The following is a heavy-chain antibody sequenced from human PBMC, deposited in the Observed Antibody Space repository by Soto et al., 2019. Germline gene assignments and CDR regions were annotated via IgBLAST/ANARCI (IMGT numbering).Heavy chain of an antibody. D-gene: IGHD3-22*01. CDR1: GFTFSSYG. CDR3: ARQYYYDSSGYYYGLDAFDI. V-gene: IGHV3-33*01. CDR2: IWYDGSNK. Sequence: GGSLRLSCAASGFTFSSYGVHWVRQAPGKGLEWVAVIWYDGSNKYYADSVKGRFTIARDNSKNTLYLQMNSLRAEDTAVYYSARQYYYDSSGYYYGLDAFDIWGQGTMVTVSS. J-gene: IGHJ3*02.